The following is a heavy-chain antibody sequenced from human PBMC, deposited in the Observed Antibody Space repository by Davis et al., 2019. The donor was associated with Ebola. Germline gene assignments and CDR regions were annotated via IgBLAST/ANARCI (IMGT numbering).Heavy chain of an antibody. CDR1: GGSISSYY. V-gene: IGHV4-59*12. Sequence: SETLSLTCTVSGGSISSYYWSWIRQPPGKGLEWIGYIHYSGDTKSNTALKSRVTISVDTSKNQFSLKLSSVTAADTAVYYCARGTTVIYYYYYGMDVWGQGTTVTVSS. D-gene: IGHD4-17*01. J-gene: IGHJ6*02. CDR3: ARGTTVIYYYYYGMDV. CDR2: IHYSGDT.